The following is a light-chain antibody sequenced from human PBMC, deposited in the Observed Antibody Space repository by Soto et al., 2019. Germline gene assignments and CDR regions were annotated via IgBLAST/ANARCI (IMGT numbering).Light chain of an antibody. Sequence: QPVLTQPPSASGTPGQRVTISCAGSNSNIGSNTVNWYQQRPGPAPKLVIYSNNQRPSGVPDRCSGSKSGTSAALAISGLQSDDEADYYCVELYDSLNGYVVFGGGTKLTVL. V-gene: IGLV1-44*01. CDR1: NSNIGSNT. CDR2: SNN. CDR3: VELYDSLNGYVV. J-gene: IGLJ2*01.